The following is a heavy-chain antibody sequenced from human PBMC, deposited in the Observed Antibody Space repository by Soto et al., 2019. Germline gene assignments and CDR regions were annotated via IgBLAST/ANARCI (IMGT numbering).Heavy chain of an antibody. CDR1: GYTFTSYD. D-gene: IGHD3-9*01. CDR3: ARRTTSYDILTGYYLNWFDP. Sequence: ASVKVSCKASGYTFTSYDINWVRQATGQGLEWMGWMNPNSGNTGYAQKFQGRVTMTRNTSISTAYMELSSLRSEDTAVYYCARRTTSYDILTGYYLNWFDPWGQGTLVTV. J-gene: IGHJ5*02. CDR2: MNPNSGNT. V-gene: IGHV1-8*01.